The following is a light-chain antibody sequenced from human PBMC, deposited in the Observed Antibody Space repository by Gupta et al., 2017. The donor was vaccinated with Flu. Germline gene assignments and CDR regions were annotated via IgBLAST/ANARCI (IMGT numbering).Light chain of an antibody. J-gene: IGKJ4*01. Sequence: DIQMTQFPSSLSASVGDRVTITCRAGQSIGGYLNWYQLKPGKAPKALIYDASNLQSGVPSRFSGRGCGTNFTVTIISLQPEDFGTYFCQQSYTNPLTFGGGTRVEIK. CDR2: DAS. CDR3: QQSYTNPLT. CDR1: QSIGGY. V-gene: IGKV1-39*01.